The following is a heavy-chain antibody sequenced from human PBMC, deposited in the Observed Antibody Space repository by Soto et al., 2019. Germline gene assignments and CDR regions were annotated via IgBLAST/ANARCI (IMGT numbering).Heavy chain of an antibody. CDR2: ISSSSSTI. J-gene: IGHJ4*02. CDR3: ARDGGYSYGPFAY. D-gene: IGHD5-18*01. V-gene: IGHV3-48*01. Sequence: EVQLVESGGGLVQPGGSLRLSCAASGFTFSSYSMNWVRQAPGKGLEWVSYISSSSSTIYYADSVKGRFTISRDNAKNSLYLQMNSLRAEDTAVYYCARDGGYSYGPFAYWGQGTLVTVSS. CDR1: GFTFSSYS.